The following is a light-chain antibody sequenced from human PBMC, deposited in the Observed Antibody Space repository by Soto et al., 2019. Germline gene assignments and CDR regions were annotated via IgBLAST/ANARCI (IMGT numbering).Light chain of an antibody. CDR1: QTISSW. J-gene: IGKJ1*01. CDR2: KAS. Sequence: EIQMTMSPSTLSGSIGDRVTITCRASQTISSWLAWYQQKPGKAPKLLIYKASTLKSGVPSRFSGSGSATEFTLTISSLQPDDFATYYCQHYNSYSEAFGQGTKVDIK. CDR3: QHYNSYSEA. V-gene: IGKV1-5*03.